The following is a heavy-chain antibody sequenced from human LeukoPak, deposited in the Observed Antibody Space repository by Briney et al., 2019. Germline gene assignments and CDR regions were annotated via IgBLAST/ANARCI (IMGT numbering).Heavy chain of an antibody. Sequence: GRSLRLSCAASGFTFSSYAMHWVRQAPGKGLEWVAVISYDGSNKYYADSVKGRFTISRDNSKNTLYLQMNSLRAEDTAVYYCARAFITMVRGVITPFDYWGQGTLVTVSS. CDR2: ISYDGSNK. J-gene: IGHJ4*02. V-gene: IGHV3-30*04. D-gene: IGHD3-10*01. CDR3: ARAFITMVRGVITPFDY. CDR1: GFTFSSYA.